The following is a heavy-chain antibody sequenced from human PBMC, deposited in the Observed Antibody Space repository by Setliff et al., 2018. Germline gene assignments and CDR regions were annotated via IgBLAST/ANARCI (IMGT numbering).Heavy chain of an antibody. Sequence: SETLSLTCAVSGGSISSSNWWSWVRQPPGKGLEWIGEIYQSGTTNYNPSLKSRVTMFFGESKNQFSLKLRSVSAADTALYYCTVYNTGSSKDHYWGQGTPVTVSS. J-gene: IGHJ4*02. CDR1: GGSISSSNW. D-gene: IGHD2-8*02. CDR2: IYQSGTT. V-gene: IGHV4-4*02. CDR3: TVYNTGSSKDHY.